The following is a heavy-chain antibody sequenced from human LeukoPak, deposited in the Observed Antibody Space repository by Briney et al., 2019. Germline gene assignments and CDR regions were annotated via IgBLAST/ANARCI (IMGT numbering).Heavy chain of an antibody. CDR3: ARVHRSGSYDY. V-gene: IGHV3-48*03. Sequence: QPGGPLRLSCADSGFTVSSNYMRWVRQAPGKGLEWVSYISSSGSTIYYADSVKGRFTISRDNAKNSLYLQMNSLRAEDTAVYYCARVHRSGSYDYWGQGTLVTVSS. CDR2: ISSSGSTI. CDR1: GFTVSSNY. D-gene: IGHD1-26*01. J-gene: IGHJ4*02.